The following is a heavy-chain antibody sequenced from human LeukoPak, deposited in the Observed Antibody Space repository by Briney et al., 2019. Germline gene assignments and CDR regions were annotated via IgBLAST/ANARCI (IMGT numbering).Heavy chain of an antibody. Sequence: GSLRLSCAASGFTFSSSAMSWVRQPPGKGLEWIGSIYYSGSTYYNPSLKSRVTISVDTSKNQFSLKLSSVTAADTAVYYCARGDILTGLTGYWGQGTLVTVSS. CDR2: IYYSGST. J-gene: IGHJ4*02. V-gene: IGHV4-39*07. CDR1: GFTFSSSAM. CDR3: ARGDILTGLTGY. D-gene: IGHD3-9*01.